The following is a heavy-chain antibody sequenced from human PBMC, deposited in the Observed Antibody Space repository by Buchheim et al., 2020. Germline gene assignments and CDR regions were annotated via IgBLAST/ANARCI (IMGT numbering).Heavy chain of an antibody. J-gene: IGHJ4*02. CDR2: IRYDGSNK. V-gene: IGHV3-30*02. Sequence: QVQLVESGGGVVQPGRSLRLSCAASGFTFSSYGMHWVRQAPGKGLEWVAFIRYDGSNKYYADSVKGRFTISRDNSKNTLYLQMNSLRAEDTAVHYCAKDLFGYYDSSGYSRALDYWGQGTL. CDR1: GFTFSSYG. D-gene: IGHD3-22*01. CDR3: AKDLFGYYDSSGYSRALDY.